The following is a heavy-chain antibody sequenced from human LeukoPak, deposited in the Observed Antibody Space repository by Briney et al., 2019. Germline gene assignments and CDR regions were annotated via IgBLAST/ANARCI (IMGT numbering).Heavy chain of an antibody. Sequence: ASVKVSCTVSGYTLTELSMHWVRQAPGKGLEWMGGFDPEDGETIYAQKFQGRVTMTRDTSITTAYMELSRLRSDDTAVYYCATNGGPAGPGWGQGTLVTVSS. CDR3: ATNGGPAGPG. CDR2: FDPEDGET. CDR1: GYTLTELS. V-gene: IGHV1-24*01. D-gene: IGHD2-8*01. J-gene: IGHJ4*02.